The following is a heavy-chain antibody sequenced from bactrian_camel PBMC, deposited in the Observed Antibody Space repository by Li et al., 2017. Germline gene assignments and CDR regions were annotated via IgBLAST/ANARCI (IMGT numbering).Heavy chain of an antibody. D-gene: IGHD3*01. CDR1: SSVYC. J-gene: IGHJ4*01. V-gene: IGHV3S53*01. CDR2: IDTDGGT. Sequence: QVQLVESGGGSVQAGGSLNLTCVASSSVYCMGWFRHPPGKREKREAVATIDTDGGTFYAVSVQGRFAISEDDDENTVYLQLNSLKPEDTAMYYCAADFILARVLNGCPVLAKGGFAVWGPGTQVTVS. CDR3: AADFILARVLNGCPVLAKGGFAV.